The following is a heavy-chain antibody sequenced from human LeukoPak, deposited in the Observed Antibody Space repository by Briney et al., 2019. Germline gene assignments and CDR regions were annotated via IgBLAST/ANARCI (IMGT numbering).Heavy chain of an antibody. CDR2: IYSGGST. CDR1: GFTVSTNY. D-gene: IGHD3-22*01. Sequence: GGSLRLSCAASGFTVSTNYMSWVRQAPGKGLEWVSVIYSGGSTYYADSVKGRFTISRDNSKNTLYLQMNSLRAEDTAVYYCASRNYYDSSGYNDAFEIWGQGTMVTVSS. J-gene: IGHJ3*02. CDR3: ASRNYYDSSGYNDAFEI. V-gene: IGHV3-66*02.